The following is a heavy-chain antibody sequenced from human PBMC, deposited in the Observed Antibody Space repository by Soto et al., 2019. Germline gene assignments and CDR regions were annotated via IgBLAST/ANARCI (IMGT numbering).Heavy chain of an antibody. Sequence: PSETLSLTCAVSGYSISSSNWWGWIRQPPGKGLEWIGYIYYSGSTYYNPSLKSRVTMSVDTSKNQFSLKLSSVTAVDTAVYYCARSPTTIFGVVLGLFDYWGQGTLVTVSS. CDR3: ARSPTTIFGVVLGLFDY. J-gene: IGHJ4*02. CDR1: GYSISSSNW. D-gene: IGHD3-3*01. V-gene: IGHV4-28*01. CDR2: IYYSGST.